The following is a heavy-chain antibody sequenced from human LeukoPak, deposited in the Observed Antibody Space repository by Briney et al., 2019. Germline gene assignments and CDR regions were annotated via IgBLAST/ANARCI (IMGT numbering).Heavy chain of an antibody. CDR2: IYYSGST. V-gene: IGHV4-59*01. D-gene: IGHD5-24*01. J-gene: IGHJ3*02. CDR1: GGSISSYY. CDR3: ARVGWLHYAFDI. Sequence: SETLSLTCTVSGGSISSYYWSWIRQPPGKGLEWIGYIYYSGSTNYNPSLKSRVTISVDTSKNQFSLKLGSVTAADTAVYYCARVGWLHYAFDIWGQGTMVTVSS.